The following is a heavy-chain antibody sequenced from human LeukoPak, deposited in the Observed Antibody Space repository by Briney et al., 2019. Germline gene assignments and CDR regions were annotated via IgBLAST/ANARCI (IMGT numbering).Heavy chain of an antibody. J-gene: IGHJ4*02. CDR1: GFTVSSNY. Sequence: GGSLRLSCAASGFTVSSNYMSWVRQAPGKGLGWVSVIYSGGSTYYADSVKGRFTISRHNSKNTLYLQMNSLRAEDTAVYYCAGDSYGENFDYWGQGTLVTVSS. CDR2: IYSGGST. CDR3: AGDSYGENFDY. D-gene: IGHD5-18*01. V-gene: IGHV3-53*04.